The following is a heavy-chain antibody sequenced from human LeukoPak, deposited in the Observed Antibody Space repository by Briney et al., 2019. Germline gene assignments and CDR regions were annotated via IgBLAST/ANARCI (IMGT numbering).Heavy chain of an antibody. V-gene: IGHV4-31*03. CDR2: IYYSGST. D-gene: IGHD3-3*01. CDR1: GGSISSGGYY. CDR3: ARWSGYYLYYFDY. Sequence: SETLSLTCTVSGGSISSGGYYWSWIRQHPGKGLEWIGYIYYSGSTYYNPSLKSRVTISVDTSKNQFSLKLSSVTAADTAVYYCARWSGYYLYYFDYWGQGTLVTVSS. J-gene: IGHJ4*02.